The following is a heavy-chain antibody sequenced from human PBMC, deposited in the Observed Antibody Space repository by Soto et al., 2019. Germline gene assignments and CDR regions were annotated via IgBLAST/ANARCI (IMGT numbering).Heavy chain of an antibody. D-gene: IGHD6-19*01. CDR1: GYSFTSYW. J-gene: IGHJ6*02. Sequence: GESLKLSCKGSGYSFTSYWISWVRQMPGKGLEWMGRIDPSDSYTNYSPSFQGHVTISADKSISTAYLQWSSLKASDTAMYYCATRKSIAVAGHYYYYGMDVWGQGTTVTVSS. CDR3: ATRKSIAVAGHYYYYGMDV. V-gene: IGHV5-10-1*01. CDR2: IDPSDSYT.